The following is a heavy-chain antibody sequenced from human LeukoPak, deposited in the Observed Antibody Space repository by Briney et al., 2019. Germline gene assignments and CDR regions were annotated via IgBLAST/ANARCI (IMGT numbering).Heavy chain of an antibody. CDR2: ISSSSSYT. V-gene: IGHV3-11*06. CDR3: ASIGSGPPEYGMDV. J-gene: IGHJ6*02. Sequence: GGSLRLSCAASGXTFSDYYMSWIRQAPGKGLEWVSYISSSSSYTNYADSVKGRFTISRDNAKNSPYLQMNSLRAEDTAVYYCASIGSGPPEYGMDVWGQGTTVTVSS. D-gene: IGHD6-19*01. CDR1: GXTFSDYY.